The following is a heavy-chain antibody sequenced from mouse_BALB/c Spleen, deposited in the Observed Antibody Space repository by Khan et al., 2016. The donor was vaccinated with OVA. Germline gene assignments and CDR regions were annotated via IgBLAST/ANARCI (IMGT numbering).Heavy chain of an antibody. CDR3: ASHLTGSFAY. CDR1: GFTFSSYG. V-gene: IGHV5-6*01. D-gene: IGHD4-1*01. Sequence: EVQLVESGGDLVKPGGSLRLSCAASGFTFSSYGMSWVRQFSDKRLEWVATINSDGYYTYYPDTVTGRFTISRTNAENTLYLQMSSLESEDTAIYYCASHLTGSFAYWCQGTLVTVSA. CDR2: INSDGYYT. J-gene: IGHJ3*01.